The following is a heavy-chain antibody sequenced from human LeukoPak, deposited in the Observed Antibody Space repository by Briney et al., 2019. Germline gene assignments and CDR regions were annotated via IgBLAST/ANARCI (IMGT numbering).Heavy chain of an antibody. CDR2: IKQDGSEK. J-gene: IGHJ6*02. V-gene: IGHV3-7*01. CDR3: ARGRGVVVPAATPDYGMDV. Sequence: GGSLRLSCAASGFTFSSYAMSWVRQAPGKGLEWVANIKQDGSEKYYVDSVKGRFTISRDNAKNSLYLQMNSLRAEDTAVYYCARGRGVVVPAATPDYGMDVWGQGTTVTVSS. D-gene: IGHD2-2*01. CDR1: GFTFSSYA.